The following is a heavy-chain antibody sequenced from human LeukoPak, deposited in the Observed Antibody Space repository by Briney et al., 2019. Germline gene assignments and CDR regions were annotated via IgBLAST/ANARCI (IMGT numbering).Heavy chain of an antibody. CDR3: ARGEIGVAGPGVLGY. J-gene: IGHJ4*02. D-gene: IGHD6-13*01. Sequence: SETLSLTCTVSGGSISSYYWSWIRQPPGKGLEWIGYIHHSGSTIYNPSLKSRVTMSVDTSKNQFSLKLTSVTAADTAVYYCARGEIGVAGPGVLGYWGQGTLVTVSS. V-gene: IGHV4-59*01. CDR2: IHHSGST. CDR1: GGSISSYY.